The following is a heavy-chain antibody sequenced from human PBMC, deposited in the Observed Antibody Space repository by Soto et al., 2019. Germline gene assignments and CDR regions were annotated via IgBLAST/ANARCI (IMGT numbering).Heavy chain of an antibody. D-gene: IGHD5-12*01. CDR3: ATVYCSPWNYYSGYCGNRF. CDR1: GLTFSSYW. J-gene: IGHJ6*02. V-gene: IGHV3-7*01. Sequence: GGSLRLSCAASGLTFSSYWMTWFRQAPGKGLEWVADMNQDGGEKYYVDSVKGRFTISRDNAKTSLYLQMNSLRVEDTAVYYCATVYCSPWNYYSGYCGNRFRGQGSKVTVSS. CDR2: MNQDGGEK.